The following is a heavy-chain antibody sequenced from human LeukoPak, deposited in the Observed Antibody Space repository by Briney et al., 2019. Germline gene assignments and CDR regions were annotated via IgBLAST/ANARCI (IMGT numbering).Heavy chain of an antibody. CDR1: GYTFTSYD. D-gene: IGHD3-3*01. V-gene: IGHV1-8*03. Sequence: ASVKVSCKASGYTFTSYDINWVRQATGQGLEWMGWMNPNSGNTGYAQKFQGRVTITRNTSISTAYMELSSLRSEDTAVYYCASRNGVVDAFDIRGQGTMVTVSS. CDR3: ASRNGVVDAFDI. J-gene: IGHJ3*02. CDR2: MNPNSGNT.